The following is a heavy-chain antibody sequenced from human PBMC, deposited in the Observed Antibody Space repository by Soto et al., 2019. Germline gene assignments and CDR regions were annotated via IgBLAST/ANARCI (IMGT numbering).Heavy chain of an antibody. V-gene: IGHV4-59*01. D-gene: IGHD6-19*01. CDR1: AGSLSYSY. J-gene: IGHJ4*02. Sequence: PXETLYLTCSVSAGSLSYSYWTWIRQSPGKGLEWIGEIYHTGSTKYNPSLKSRVAISVDMSKNQFSLTLNSVTPADTAVYYCARGGRGSGLYFLYYFDLWGQGTLVTVSS. CDR3: ARGGRGSGLYFLYYFDL. CDR2: IYHTGST.